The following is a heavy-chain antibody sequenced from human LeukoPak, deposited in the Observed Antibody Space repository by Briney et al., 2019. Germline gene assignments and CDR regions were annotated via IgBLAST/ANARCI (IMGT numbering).Heavy chain of an antibody. V-gene: IGHV1-69*02. D-gene: IGHD2/OR15-2a*01. CDR3: ARGSNHFFLGFGY. J-gene: IGHJ4*02. Sequence: ASVKVSCKASGGTFSSYTISWVRQAPGQGLEWMGRIIPILGIANYAQKFQGRVTITADKSTSTAYMELSSLRSEDTAVYYCARGSNHFFLGFGYWGQGTLVTVSS. CDR1: GGTFSSYT. CDR2: IIPILGIA.